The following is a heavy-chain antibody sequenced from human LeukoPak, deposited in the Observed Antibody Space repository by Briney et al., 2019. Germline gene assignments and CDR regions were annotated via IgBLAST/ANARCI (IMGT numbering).Heavy chain of an antibody. CDR3: ARAPVSPQPHIWSLEEEWFDP. Sequence: SVKVSCSASGGTFSSYAISWVRQAPGQGLEWMGGIIPIFGTANYAQKFQGRVTITTDESTSTAYMELSSLRSEDTAVYYCARAPVSPQPHIWSLEEEWFDPWGQGTLVTVSS. V-gene: IGHV1-69*05. D-gene: IGHD3-3*02. J-gene: IGHJ5*02. CDR2: IIPIFGTA. CDR1: GGTFSSYA.